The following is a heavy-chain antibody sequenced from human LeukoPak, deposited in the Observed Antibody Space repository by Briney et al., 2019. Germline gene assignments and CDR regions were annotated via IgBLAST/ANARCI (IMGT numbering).Heavy chain of an antibody. CDR1: GFTFSSYS. J-gene: IGHJ4*02. D-gene: IGHD2-15*01. V-gene: IGHV3-21*01. Sequence: PGGSLRLSCAASGFTFSSYSMNWVRQAPGKGLEWVSSISSSSSYIYYADSVKGRFTISRDNAKNSLYLQMNSLRAEDTAVYYCARDFTDIVVVVAATPGDYWGQGTPVTVSS. CDR3: ARDFTDIVVVVAATPGDY. CDR2: ISSSSSYI.